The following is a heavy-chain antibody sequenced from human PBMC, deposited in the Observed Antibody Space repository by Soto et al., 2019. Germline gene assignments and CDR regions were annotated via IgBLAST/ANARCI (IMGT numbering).Heavy chain of an antibody. CDR2: IFVNGNT. V-gene: IGHV4-4*07. CDR1: SGSVSTYY. CDR3: ARSGGSYNFDS. D-gene: IGHD1-1*01. Sequence: SETLSLTXTVASGSVSTYYWSWIRQPAGKGLEWIGRIFVNGNTNYNPSLRSRVTISVDTSKGQFSLNLTSVTAADTAVYFCARSGGSYNFDSWGQGILVTVSS. J-gene: IGHJ4*02.